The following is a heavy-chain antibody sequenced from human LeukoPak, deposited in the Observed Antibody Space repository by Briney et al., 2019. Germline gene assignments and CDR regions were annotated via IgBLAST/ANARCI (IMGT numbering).Heavy chain of an antibody. CDR3: ARDLESGSRP. J-gene: IGHJ3*01. CDR2: IKQDGSEK. CDR1: GFTFSTSW. D-gene: IGHD1-26*01. V-gene: IGHV3-7*01. Sequence: GGSLRLSCAASGFTFSTSWMSWVRQTPGKGLEWVASIKQDGSEKYYVDSVRGRFTISRDNAKNSLSLQMNSLRAEDTAVYYCARDLESGSRPWGQGTMVTVSS.